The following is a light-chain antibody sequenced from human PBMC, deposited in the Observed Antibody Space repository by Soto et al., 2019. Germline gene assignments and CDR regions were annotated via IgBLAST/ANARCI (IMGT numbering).Light chain of an antibody. J-gene: IGLJ2*01. CDR2: EVT. Sequence: QSALTQVASVSGSPGQSVTISCTGSSSDVGVYNFVSWYQQHPAKAPKLMIYEVTNRPSGISNHFSGSKSDNTASLTISGLQPEDEADYYCSSYTTSSTGGVFGGGTKVTVL. CDR3: SSYTTSSTGGV. CDR1: SSDVGVYNF. V-gene: IGLV2-14*01.